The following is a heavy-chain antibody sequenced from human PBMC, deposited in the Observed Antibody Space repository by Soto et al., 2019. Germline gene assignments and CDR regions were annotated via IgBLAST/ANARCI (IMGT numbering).Heavy chain of an antibody. CDR1: GFTLSDYY. CDR2: ISGSGTNI. CDR3: AKMLSTGWYDPVFH. J-gene: IGHJ4*02. V-gene: IGHV3-11*01. Sequence: QVQLVESGGGSVKTRGSLRLSCAGSGFTLSDYYMSWVRQAPGKGLAWISYISGSGTNIYYADSVKGRFTISRDNAKNSVYLQMDSLRAEDTATYFCAKMLSTGWYDPVFHWGQGTLVSVSS. D-gene: IGHD6-19*01.